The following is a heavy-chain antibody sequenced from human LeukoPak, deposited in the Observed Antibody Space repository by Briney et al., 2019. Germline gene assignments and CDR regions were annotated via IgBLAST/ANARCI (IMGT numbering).Heavy chain of an antibody. V-gene: IGHV4-34*01. CDR2: INHSGST. J-gene: IGHJ4*02. CDR1: GGSFSGYY. CDR3: ARDGCDSGSYCY. D-gene: IGHD1-26*01. Sequence: SETLSLTCAVYGGSFSGYYWSWIRQPPGKGLEWIGEINHSGSTNYNPSLKSRVTTSVDTSNNQFSLKLSSLTAADTAVYYCARDGCDSGSYCYWGQGTLVTVSS.